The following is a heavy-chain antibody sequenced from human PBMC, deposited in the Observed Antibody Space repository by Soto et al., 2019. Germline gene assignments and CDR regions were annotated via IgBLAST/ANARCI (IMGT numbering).Heavy chain of an antibody. CDR3: ARGDGDNNAFDI. D-gene: IGHD1-20*01. V-gene: IGHV1-69*12. CDR1: GGTISTYA. J-gene: IGHJ3*02. CDR2: IIPIFRTP. Sequence: VLLVQSGAEVKQPGSSVKVSCNASGGTISTYAISWVRQAPGQGLEWVGGIIPIFRTPNYAQNLQGRVTITADESTSTAYMELSNLRSEDTAVYYCARGDGDNNAFDIWGQGTVVTVSS.